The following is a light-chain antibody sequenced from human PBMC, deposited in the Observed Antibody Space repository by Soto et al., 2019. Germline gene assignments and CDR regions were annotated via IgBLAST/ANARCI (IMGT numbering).Light chain of an antibody. Sequence: DIQMTQSPSSLSASVGDRVSITCRASQRINNYLNWYQHKPGKAPKLLISVASTLQSGVPSRFNGSGSGTDFTLTINSLQPEDFATYFCQQNYSPPSITFGQGTRVEIK. CDR3: QQNYSPPSIT. V-gene: IGKV1-39*01. CDR2: VAS. CDR1: QRINNY. J-gene: IGKJ5*01.